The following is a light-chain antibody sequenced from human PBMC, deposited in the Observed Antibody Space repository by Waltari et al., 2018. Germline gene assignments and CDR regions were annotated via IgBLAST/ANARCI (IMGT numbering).Light chain of an antibody. Sequence: DTVLTQSPATLSLSPGERATLSCRASQNVRNFLAWYQQKPGQAPRLLIDDTANRATGIPARFSGSGFGTDFTLTITSLEPEDFAVYYCQQRNNWPLTFGGGTKVEIK. CDR1: QNVRNF. J-gene: IGKJ4*01. CDR2: DTA. V-gene: IGKV3-11*01. CDR3: QQRNNWPLT.